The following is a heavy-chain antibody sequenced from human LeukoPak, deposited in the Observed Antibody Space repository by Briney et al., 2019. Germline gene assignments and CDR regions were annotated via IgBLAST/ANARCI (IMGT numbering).Heavy chain of an antibody. CDR1: GGSISSSSYY. Sequence: PSETLSLTCTVSGGSISSSSYYWGWIRQPPGKGLEWIGSIYYSGSTYYNPSLKSRVTISVDMSKNQFSLKLSSVTAADTAVYYCARYRSGTVDYWGQGTLVTVSS. CDR3: ARYRSGTVDY. V-gene: IGHV4-39*07. J-gene: IGHJ4*02. D-gene: IGHD1-7*01. CDR2: IYYSGST.